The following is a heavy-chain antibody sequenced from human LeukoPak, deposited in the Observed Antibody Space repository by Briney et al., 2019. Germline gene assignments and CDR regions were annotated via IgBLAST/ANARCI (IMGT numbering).Heavy chain of an antibody. CDR3: ARDSIPGYDSSGYMVAFDL. Sequence: GGSLRLSCAASGFTFSSYWMSWVRQAPGKGMEWVPNIKQDGSDKYYVDSVKGRFIISRDTAKNSLYLQMNSLRAEDTAVYYCARDSIPGYDSSGYMVAFDLWGQGTMVTVSS. CDR2: IKQDGSDK. V-gene: IGHV3-7*05. J-gene: IGHJ3*01. CDR1: GFTFSSYW. D-gene: IGHD3-22*01.